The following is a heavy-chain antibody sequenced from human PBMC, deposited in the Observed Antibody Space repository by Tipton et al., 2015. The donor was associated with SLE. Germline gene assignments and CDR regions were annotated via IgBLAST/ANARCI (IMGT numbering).Heavy chain of an antibody. CDR1: GFTFSPYA. D-gene: IGHD5-12*01. CDR2: IAHDGINK. Sequence: SLRLSCAASGFTFSPYAIHWVRQAPGKGLEWVAVIAHDGINKYYTDSVQGRFTISRDNSKNTLYLQMNSLRAEDTAVYYCAASLVATIIPIDYWGQGTLVTVSS. J-gene: IGHJ4*02. V-gene: IGHV3-30*04. CDR3: AASLVATIIPIDY.